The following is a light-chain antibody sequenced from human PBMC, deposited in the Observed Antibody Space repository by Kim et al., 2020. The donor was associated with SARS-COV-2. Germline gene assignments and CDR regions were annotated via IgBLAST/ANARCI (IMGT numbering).Light chain of an antibody. CDR2: EAP. CDR3: QRYGSSPIT. CDR1: QSIIDRY. J-gene: IGKJ5*01. V-gene: IGKV3D-20*01. Sequence: CPGERATLSCGARQSIIDRYLAWYQHKPGLAPRRLIYEAPSRATGIPDRFSGSGSGTDFTLTLSGLEPEDFTVYYCQRYGSSPITFGQGTRLEIK.